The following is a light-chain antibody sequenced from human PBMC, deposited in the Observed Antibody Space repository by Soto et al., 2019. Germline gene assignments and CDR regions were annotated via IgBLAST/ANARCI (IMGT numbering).Light chain of an antibody. CDR2: GAT. CDR1: QNVGHS. Sequence: EIVMTQSPATLSVSPGERATLSCRASQNVGHSLAWYQQKPGQAPRLLIYGATTRATGIPARFSGSGSGTDVTLTTSSLQSEDVVVYYCQHYNNWPPYPFGQGTKVEIK. CDR3: QHYNNWPPYP. V-gene: IGKV3-15*01. J-gene: IGKJ2*01.